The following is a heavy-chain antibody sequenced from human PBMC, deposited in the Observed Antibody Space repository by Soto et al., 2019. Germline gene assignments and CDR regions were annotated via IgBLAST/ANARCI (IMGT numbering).Heavy chain of an antibody. CDR2: ISGSGNDA. CDR1: GFPFSHYA. J-gene: IGHJ4*02. V-gene: IGHV3-23*01. Sequence: VQLLESGGGLVQPGGSLRLSCAASGFPFSHYAMSWVRQAPGKGLEWVSAISGSGNDASYTDSVRGRFTISRDNSRDTLFLQMNSLRCDDTAVYFCARAIETAMDPCDYWCQGTLVTVSS. CDR3: ARAIETAMDPCDY. D-gene: IGHD5-18*01.